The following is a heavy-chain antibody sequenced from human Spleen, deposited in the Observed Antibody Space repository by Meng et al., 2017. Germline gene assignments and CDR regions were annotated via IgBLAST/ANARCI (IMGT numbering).Heavy chain of an antibody. CDR1: GFTFSSYA. Sequence: SCKASGFTFSSYAMSWVRQAPGKGLEWVGFIRSKAYGGTTEYAASVKGRFTISRDDSKSIAYLQMNSLKTEDTAVYYCTRVAVGRWLQFGDYFDYWGQGTLVTVSS. D-gene: IGHD5-24*01. CDR3: TRVAVGRWLQFGDYFDY. V-gene: IGHV3-49*04. J-gene: IGHJ4*02. CDR2: IRSKAYGGTT.